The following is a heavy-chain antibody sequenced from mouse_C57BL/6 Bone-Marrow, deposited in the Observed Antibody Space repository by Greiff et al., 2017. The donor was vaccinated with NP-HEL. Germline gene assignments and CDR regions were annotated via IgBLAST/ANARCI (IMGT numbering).Heavy chain of an antibody. J-gene: IGHJ2*01. CDR2: ISHLAYSI. CDR1: GFTFSDYG. CDR3: AGRSNYAFDD. D-gene: IGHD2-5*01. V-gene: IGHV5-15*01. Sequence: EVKVVESGGGLVQPGGSLKLSCAASGFTFSDYGMAWVRQAPRKGPEWVAFISHLAYSIYYADNVTGRFPFSRENAKNTLYLRMSSERSEDTAMYYCAGRSNYAFDDWGQGTTLTVSS.